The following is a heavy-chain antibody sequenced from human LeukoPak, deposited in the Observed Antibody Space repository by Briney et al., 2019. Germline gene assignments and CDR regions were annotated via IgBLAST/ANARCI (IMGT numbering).Heavy chain of an antibody. D-gene: IGHD6-19*01. Sequence: PSETLSLTCTVSGGSISSSSYYWGWIRQPPGKGLEWLGSIYYSGSTYYNPSLKSRVTISVDTSKNQFSLKLSSVTAADTAVYYCARRIAVAGTSHFDYWGQGTLVTVSS. J-gene: IGHJ4*02. V-gene: IGHV4-39*01. CDR1: GGSISSSSYY. CDR2: IYYSGST. CDR3: ARRIAVAGTSHFDY.